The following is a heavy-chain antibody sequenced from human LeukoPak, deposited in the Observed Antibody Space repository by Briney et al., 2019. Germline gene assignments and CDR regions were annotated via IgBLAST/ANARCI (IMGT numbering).Heavy chain of an antibody. CDR1: GGSFSGYY. CDR3: AREWSSSWYGEAGYYFDY. J-gene: IGHJ4*02. D-gene: IGHD6-13*01. CDR2: INHSGST. V-gene: IGHV4-34*01. Sequence: ASETLSLTCAVYGGSFSGYYWSWIRQPPGKGLEWIGEINHSGSTNYNPSLKSRVTISVDTSKNQFSLKLSSVTAADTAVYYCAREWSSSWYGEAGYYFDYWGQGTLVTVSS.